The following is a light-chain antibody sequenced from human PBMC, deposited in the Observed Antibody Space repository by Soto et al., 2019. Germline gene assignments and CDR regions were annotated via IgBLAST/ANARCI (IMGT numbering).Light chain of an antibody. CDR2: AAS. J-gene: IGKJ5*01. CDR3: QQLNSYPIT. V-gene: IGKV1-9*01. Sequence: QLAQSASSLSASEGDRVTITCLASQGISSYLAWYQQKPGKAPKLLIYAASTLQSGVPSRFSGSGSGTDFTLTISSLQPEDFATYYCQQLNSYPITSCQRRLLGVK. CDR1: QGISSY.